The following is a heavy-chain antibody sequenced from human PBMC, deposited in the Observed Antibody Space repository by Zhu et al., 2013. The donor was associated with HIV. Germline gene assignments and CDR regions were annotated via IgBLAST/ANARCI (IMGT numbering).Heavy chain of an antibody. CDR3: ARGHSSSWFDY. D-gene: IGHD6-13*01. V-gene: IGHV1-69*06. CDR2: IIPIFGTA. J-gene: IGHJ4*02. CDR1: GGIFNTYS. Sequence: QVQLVQSGAEVKRPGSSVKVSCKVSGGIFNTYSISWVRQAPGQGLEWMGGIIPIFGTANYAQKFQGRVTITADKSTSTAYMELSSLRSEDTAVYYCARGHSSSWFDYWGQGTLVTVSS.